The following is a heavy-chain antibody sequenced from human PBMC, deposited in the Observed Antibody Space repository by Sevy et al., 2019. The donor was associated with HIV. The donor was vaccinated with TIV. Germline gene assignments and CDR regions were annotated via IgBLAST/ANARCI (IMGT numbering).Heavy chain of an antibody. J-gene: IGHJ4*02. V-gene: IGHV3-30*04. CDR3: ARDLPHLLPWELSRGSDS. CDR2: ISHDEIVR. D-gene: IGHD3-16*01. Sequence: GGSLRLSCAASGFTLSNYAVHWVRQAPGKGLEWVALISHDEIVREYADSVKGRFTISRDNSKNTVYLQMNSPRADDTAVYYCARDLPHLLPWELSRGSDSWGQGTLVTVSS. CDR1: GFTLSNYA.